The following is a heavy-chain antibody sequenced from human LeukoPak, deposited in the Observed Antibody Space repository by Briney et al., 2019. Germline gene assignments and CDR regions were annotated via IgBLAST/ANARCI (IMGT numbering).Heavy chain of an antibody. Sequence: GGSLRLSCAASGFTFSSYSMNWVRQAPGKGLEWVSSISSSSSYIYYADSVKGRFTISRDNAKNSLYLQMNSLRAEDTAVYYCAKDLGGGSGCYDLWGRGTLVTVSS. J-gene: IGHJ2*01. CDR3: AKDLGGGSGCYDL. D-gene: IGHD6-19*01. CDR1: GFTFSSYS. V-gene: IGHV3-21*01. CDR2: ISSSSSYI.